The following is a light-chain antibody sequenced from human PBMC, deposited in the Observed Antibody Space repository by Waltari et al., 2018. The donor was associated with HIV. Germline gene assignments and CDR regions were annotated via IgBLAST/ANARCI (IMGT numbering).Light chain of an antibody. V-gene: IGLV2-23*02. CDR1: SSDVGSSNV. Sequence: QSALTQPASVSGSPGQSITISCTGTSSDVGSSNVVSWYQQHPGKAPKLMIYEVTKRPSGVSNRFSGSKSGNTASLTISGVQAEDEADYYCCSYAGRSTHVFGTGTKVTVL. CDR2: EVT. J-gene: IGLJ1*01. CDR3: CSYAGRSTHV.